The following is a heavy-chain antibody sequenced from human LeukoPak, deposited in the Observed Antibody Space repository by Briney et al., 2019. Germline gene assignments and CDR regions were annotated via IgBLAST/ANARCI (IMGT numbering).Heavy chain of an antibody. V-gene: IGHV3-30*18. CDR3: AKDRAAHYDFWSGYQMDV. Sequence: GGSLRLSCAVSGSTFSNYWMNWVRQAPGKGLEWVAVISYDGSKKYYVDSVKGRFTISRDSSKNTLYLQMNSLRTEDAAIYYCAKDRAAHYDFWSGYQMDVWGRGSTVTVSS. CDR1: GSTFSNYW. CDR2: ISYDGSKK. J-gene: IGHJ6*02. D-gene: IGHD3-3*01.